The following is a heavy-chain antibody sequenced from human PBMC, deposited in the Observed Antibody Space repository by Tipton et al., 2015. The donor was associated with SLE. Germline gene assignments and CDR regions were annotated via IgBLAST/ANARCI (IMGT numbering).Heavy chain of an antibody. CDR1: GASIYSDY. CDR3: ARVPGLERSYFYYYYMDV. V-gene: IGHV4-59*01. CDR2: IYYSGTT. J-gene: IGHJ6*03. Sequence: TLSLTCTVSGASIYSDYWSWIRQPPGKGLEWIGYIYYSGTTDYNPSLKSRVTISVDRSKKQFSLKLSSVTAADTTVYYCARVPGLERSYFYYYYMDVWGKGTTVTVSS. D-gene: IGHD1-1*01.